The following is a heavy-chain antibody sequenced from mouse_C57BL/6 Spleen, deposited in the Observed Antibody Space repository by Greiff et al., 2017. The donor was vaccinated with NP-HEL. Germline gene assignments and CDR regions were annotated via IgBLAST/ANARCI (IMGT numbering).Heavy chain of an antibody. CDR3: ACFITTVVAPFDY. D-gene: IGHD1-1*01. CDR2: IDPANGNT. V-gene: IGHV14-3*01. CDR1: GFNIKNTY. Sequence: VQLKESVAELVRPGASVKLSCTASGFNIKNTYIHWVKQRPEQGLEWIGRIDPANGNTKYAPKFQGKATITADTSSNTAYLQLSSLTSEDTAIYYCACFITTVVAPFDYWGQGTTLTVSS. J-gene: IGHJ2*01.